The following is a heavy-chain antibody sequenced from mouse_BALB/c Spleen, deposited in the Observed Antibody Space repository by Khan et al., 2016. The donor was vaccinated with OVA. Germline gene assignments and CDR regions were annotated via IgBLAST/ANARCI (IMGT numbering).Heavy chain of an antibody. D-gene: IGHD1-1*02. J-gene: IGHJ3*01. CDR3: TRLAYYYNSEGFAY. V-gene: IGHV5-6*01. CDR2: VSTGGSYT. Sequence: EVELVESGGDLVKPGGSLKLSCATSGFTFSTYGMSWVRLAPDKRLEWVATVSTGGSYTYYPHSVKGRFTISRDNAKNTLYLQMSGLRSEDTAMFYGTRLAYYYNSEGFAYWGQGTLVTVSA. CDR1: GFTFSTYG.